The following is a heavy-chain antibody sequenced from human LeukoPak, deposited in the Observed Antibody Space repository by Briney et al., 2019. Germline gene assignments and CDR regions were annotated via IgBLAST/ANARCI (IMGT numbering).Heavy chain of an antibody. V-gene: IGHV1-69*05. CDR1: GGTFSSYA. J-gene: IGHJ5*02. CDR3: ARGGLVGAISWFDP. D-gene: IGHD1-26*01. CDR2: IIPIFGTA. Sequence: ASVNVSCKASGGTFSSYAISWVRQAPGQGLEWMGGIIPIFGTANYAQKFQGRVTITTDESTSTAYMELSSLRSEDTAVYYCARGGLVGAISWFDPWGQGTLVTVCS.